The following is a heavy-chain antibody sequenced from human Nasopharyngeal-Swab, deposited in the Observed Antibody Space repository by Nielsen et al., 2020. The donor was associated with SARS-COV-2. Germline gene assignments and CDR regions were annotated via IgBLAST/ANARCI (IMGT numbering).Heavy chain of an antibody. J-gene: IGHJ5*02. CDR1: GFTFDDYA. CDR2: ISWNSGSI. Sequence: SLKISCAASGFTFDDYAMHWVRQAPGKGLEWVSGISWNSGSIGYADPVKGRFTISRDNAKNSLYLQMNSLRAEDTALYYCAKDLSSGWYGWFDPWGQGTLVTVSS. V-gene: IGHV3-9*01. D-gene: IGHD6-19*01. CDR3: AKDLSSGWYGWFDP.